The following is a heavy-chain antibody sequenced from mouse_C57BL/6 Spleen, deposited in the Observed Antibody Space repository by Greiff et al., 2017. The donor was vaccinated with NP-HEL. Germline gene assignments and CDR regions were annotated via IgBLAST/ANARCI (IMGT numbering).Heavy chain of an antibody. V-gene: IGHV1-62-2*01. J-gene: IGHJ4*01. D-gene: IGHD2-1*01. Sequence: VQLQQSGAELVKPGASVKLSCKASGYTFTEYTIHWVKQRSGQGLEWIGWFYPGSGSIKYNEKFKDKATLTADKSSSTVYMELSRLTSEDSAVYFWARHEDSLDGNYEDYAMDYWGQGTSVTVSS. CDR3: ARHEDSLDGNYEDYAMDY. CDR2: FYPGSGSI. CDR1: GYTFTEYT.